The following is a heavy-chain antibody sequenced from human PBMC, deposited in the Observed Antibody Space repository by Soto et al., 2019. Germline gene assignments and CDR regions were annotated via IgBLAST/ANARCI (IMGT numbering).Heavy chain of an antibody. CDR2: IYYSGST. CDR1: GGSISSGGYY. Sequence: PSETLSLTCTVSGGSISSGGYYWSWIRQHPGKGLEWIGYIYYSGSTYYNPSLKSRVTISVDTSKNQFSLKLSSVTAADTAVYYCARAPPSYYDIHFDYWGQGTLVTVSS. D-gene: IGHD3-9*01. J-gene: IGHJ4*02. V-gene: IGHV4-31*03. CDR3: ARAPPSYYDIHFDY.